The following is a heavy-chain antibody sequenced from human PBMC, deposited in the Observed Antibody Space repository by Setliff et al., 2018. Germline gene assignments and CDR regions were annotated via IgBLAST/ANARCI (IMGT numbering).Heavy chain of an antibody. V-gene: IGHV1-18*03. Sequence: ASEKVSCKASGYTLRNYAFAWVSQAPGQGLEWVGWISVDKGDTNYAQKFQGRVTLTTDTSTSTAYMESRSLTADDLAFYCCARAPSVELVTIRTNSWFTYWGQGTLVTVSS. CDR1: GYTLRNYA. CDR2: ISVDKGDT. D-gene: IGHD5-18*01. J-gene: IGHJ4*02. CDR3: ARAPSVELVTIRTNSWFTY.